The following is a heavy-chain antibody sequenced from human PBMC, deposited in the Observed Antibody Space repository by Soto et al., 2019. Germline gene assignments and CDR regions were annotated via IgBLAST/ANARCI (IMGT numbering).Heavy chain of an antibody. J-gene: IGHJ5*02. CDR2: VFHSPST. CDR1: CFTLRSAVF. Sequence: XETLSIPFKVACFTLRSAVFGCWIRAPPGKGRECFVMIYQPGSGNVFHSPSTYTNPSLDGRVAISVDTSKNEFFLKLPSVTEADTAVYFCDRSAFYADSTGSYQVFDTWGQGTLVTVSS. D-gene: IGHD3-22*01. CDR3: DRSAFYADSTGSYQVFDT. V-gene: IGHV4-38-2*02.